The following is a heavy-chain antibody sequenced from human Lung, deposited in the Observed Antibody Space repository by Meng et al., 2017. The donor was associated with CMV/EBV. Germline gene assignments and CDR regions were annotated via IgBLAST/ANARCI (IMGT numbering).Heavy chain of an antibody. CDR1: GYTFTSYD. D-gene: IGHD2-15*01. Sequence: ASVXVSXKASGYTFTSYDISWVRQATGQGLEWMGWMNPNSGNTGYAQKFQGRVTITRNTSISTAYMELSSLRSEDTAVYYCARIGGGNRGDFDYWGQGTXVTVSS. J-gene: IGHJ4*02. CDR2: MNPNSGNT. CDR3: ARIGGGNRGDFDY. V-gene: IGHV1-8*03.